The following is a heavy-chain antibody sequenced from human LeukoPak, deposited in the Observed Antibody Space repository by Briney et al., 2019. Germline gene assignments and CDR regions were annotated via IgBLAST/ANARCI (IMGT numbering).Heavy chain of an antibody. D-gene: IGHD5-18*01. J-gene: IGHJ4*02. CDR1: GFTFSGYW. V-gene: IGHV3-74*01. CDR2: INSDGSST. Sequence: GGSLRLSCAASGFTFSGYWMHWVRQAPGKGLVWVSGINSDGSSTTYADSVKGRFTISRDSAKTTLYLHMNSLRAGDTAVYYCASPSRPGYSYGDFEYWGQGSLVTVSS. CDR3: ASPSRPGYSYGDFEY.